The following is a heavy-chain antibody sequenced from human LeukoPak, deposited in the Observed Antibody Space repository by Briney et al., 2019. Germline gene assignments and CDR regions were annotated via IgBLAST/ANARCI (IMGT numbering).Heavy chain of an antibody. Sequence: GESLKISCKGSGYSFNTYWIGWVRQMPGKGLEWMGIIYPGDSDTRYSPSFQGQVTISADKSISTAYLQWSSLKASDTAMYYCARSAHSSSWYGKYNWFDPWGQGTLVTVSS. J-gene: IGHJ5*02. V-gene: IGHV5-51*01. CDR1: GYSFNTYW. CDR2: IYPGDSDT. CDR3: ARSAHSSSWYGKYNWFDP. D-gene: IGHD6-13*01.